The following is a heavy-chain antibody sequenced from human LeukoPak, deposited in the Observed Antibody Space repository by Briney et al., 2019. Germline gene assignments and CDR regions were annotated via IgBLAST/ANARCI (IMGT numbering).Heavy chain of an antibody. D-gene: IGHD5-24*01. J-gene: IGHJ4*02. CDR2: TSWDGGST. Sequence: GGSLRLSCAASGFTFDDYAMHWVRQAPGKGLEWVSLTSWDGGSTYYADSVKGRFTISRDNSKNSLYLQMNSLRAEDTALYYCAKSYRARRDGYNQAYDYWGQGTLVTVPS. V-gene: IGHV3-43D*03. CDR1: GFTFDDYA. CDR3: AKSYRARRDGYNQAYDY.